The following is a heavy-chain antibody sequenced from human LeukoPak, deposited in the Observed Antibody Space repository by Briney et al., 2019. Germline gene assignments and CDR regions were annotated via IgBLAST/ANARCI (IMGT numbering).Heavy chain of an antibody. D-gene: IGHD3-22*01. CDR3: ARDRDYYDSSGYLNY. Sequence: PGGSLRLSCAASGFTFSDYYMSWIRQAPGTGLEWVSYISSSGSTIYYADSVKGRFTISTDNAKNSLYLQMNSLRAEDTAVYYCARDRDYYDSSGYLNYWGQGTLVTVSS. CDR2: ISSSGSTI. J-gene: IGHJ4*02. CDR1: GFTFSDYY. V-gene: IGHV3-11*04.